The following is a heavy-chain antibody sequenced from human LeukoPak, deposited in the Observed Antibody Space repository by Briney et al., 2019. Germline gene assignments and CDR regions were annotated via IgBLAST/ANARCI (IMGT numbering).Heavy chain of an antibody. V-gene: IGHV1-69*13. CDR3: ARDLYYGSGGGGY. CDR2: IIPIFGTA. J-gene: IGHJ4*02. Sequence: ASVKVSCKASGGTFSSYAISWVRQAPGQGLEWMGGIIPIFGTANYAQKFQGRVTITADESTSTAYMELRSLRSDDTAVYYCARDLYYGSGGGGYWGQGTLVTVSS. D-gene: IGHD3-10*01. CDR1: GGTFSSYA.